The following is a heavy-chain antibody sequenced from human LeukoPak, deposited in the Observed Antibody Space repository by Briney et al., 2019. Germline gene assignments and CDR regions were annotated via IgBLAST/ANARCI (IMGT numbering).Heavy chain of an antibody. V-gene: IGHV1-8*01. CDR2: MNPNSGIT. CDR3: ARGLYYYDSNGRTPYDY. J-gene: IGHJ4*02. CDR1: GYTFISYD. Sequence: ASVKVSFKASGYTFISYDINWVRQATGQGLEWMGWMNPNSGITGYAQKFQGRVSMTRNTSISTAYMELSSLKSEDTAVYYCARGLYYYDSNGRTPYDYWGQGTLVTVSS. D-gene: IGHD3-22*01.